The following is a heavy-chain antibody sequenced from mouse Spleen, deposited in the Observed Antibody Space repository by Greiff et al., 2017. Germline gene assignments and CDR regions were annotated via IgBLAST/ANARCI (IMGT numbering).Heavy chain of an antibody. CDR1: GYTFTSYW. V-gene: IGHV1-5*01. Sequence: VQLQQSGTVLARPGASVKMSCKTSGYTFTSYWMHWVKQRPGQGLEWIGAIYPGNSDTSYNQKFKGKAKLTAVTSASTAYMELSSLTNEDSAVYYCTRSEYDYDVRAWFAYWGQGTLVTVSA. CDR3: TRSEYDYDVRAWFAY. D-gene: IGHD2-4*01. J-gene: IGHJ3*01. CDR2: IYPGNSDT.